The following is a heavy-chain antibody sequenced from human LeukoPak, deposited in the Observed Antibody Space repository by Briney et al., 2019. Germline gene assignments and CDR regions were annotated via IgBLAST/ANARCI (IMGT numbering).Heavy chain of an antibody. CDR3: AKDSNFFWSGYSYFDY. CDR1: GLTFSSYA. CDR2: ISGSGGST. J-gene: IGHJ4*02. Sequence: GGSLRLSCAASGLTFSSYAMSWVRQAPGKGLEWVSAISGSGGSTYYADSVKGRFTISRDNSKNTLYLQMNSLRAEDTAVYYCAKDSNFFWSGYSYFDYWGQGTLVTVSS. V-gene: IGHV3-23*01. D-gene: IGHD3-3*01.